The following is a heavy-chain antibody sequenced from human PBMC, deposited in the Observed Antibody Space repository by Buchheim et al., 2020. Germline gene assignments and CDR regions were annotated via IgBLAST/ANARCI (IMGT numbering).Heavy chain of an antibody. Sequence: EVQLVESGGGLVQPGGSLRLSCAASGFTFSSYCMSWVRQAPGKGLEWVANIKQDGSEKYYVDSVKGRFTISRDNAKNSLYLQMNSLRAGETAVYYCAITHPGHYCDYWGQGTL. CDR1: GFTFSSYC. CDR3: AITHPGHYCDY. V-gene: IGHV3-7*01. J-gene: IGHJ4*02. CDR2: IKQDGSEK. D-gene: IGHD1-14*01.